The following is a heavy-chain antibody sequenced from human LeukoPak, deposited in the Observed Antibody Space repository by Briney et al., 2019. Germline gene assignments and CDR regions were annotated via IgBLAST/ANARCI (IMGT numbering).Heavy chain of an antibody. CDR2: IWFEGETE. V-gene: IGHV3-33*01. CDR3: TRDRHCSNGVCQNPPGMDV. CDR1: DFRSSSFG. Sequence: GGPLDPSVEGFDFRSSSFGRHWAGKPQGWGWEWLPVIWFEGETEHFADSVKGRFTISRDNFKNTLYLQMNSLRAEDTAVYYCTRDRHCSNGVCQNPPGMDVWGQGTMVTVSS. J-gene: IGHJ6*02. D-gene: IGHD2-8*01.